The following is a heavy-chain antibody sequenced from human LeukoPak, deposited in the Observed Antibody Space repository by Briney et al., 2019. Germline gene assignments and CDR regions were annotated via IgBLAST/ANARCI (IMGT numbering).Heavy chain of an antibody. CDR1: GGSMSSYY. J-gene: IGHJ5*02. Sequence: SETLSLTCSVSGGSMSSYYWSWIRQSPGKGLEWIGYIYHSGSTDYNSSLKSRVTISEDTSKKQFSLKVSSVTAADTAVYYCAREGASAAPNKGNWFDPWGQGTLVTVSS. D-gene: IGHD6-13*01. CDR3: AREGASAAPNKGNWFDP. V-gene: IGHV4-59*01. CDR2: IYHSGST.